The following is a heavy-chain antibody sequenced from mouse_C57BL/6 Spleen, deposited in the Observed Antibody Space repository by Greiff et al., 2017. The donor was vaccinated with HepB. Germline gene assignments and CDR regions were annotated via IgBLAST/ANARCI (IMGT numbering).Heavy chain of an antibody. CDR1: GFTFSSYA. V-gene: IGHV5-9-1*02. J-gene: IGHJ4*01. Sequence: EVQVVESGEGLVKPGGSLKLSCAASGFTFSSYAMSWVRQTPEKRLEWVAYISSGGDYIYYADTVKGRFTISRDNARNTLYLQMSSLKSEDTAMYYCTRAAYSYAMDYWGQGTSVTVSS. CDR3: TRAAYSYAMDY. CDR2: ISSGGDYI. D-gene: IGHD2-10*01.